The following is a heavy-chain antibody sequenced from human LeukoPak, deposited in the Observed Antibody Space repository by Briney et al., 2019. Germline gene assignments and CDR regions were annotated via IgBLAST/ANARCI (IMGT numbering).Heavy chain of an antibody. CDR3: ARNLGYSYGYSSENWFDP. CDR2: INHSGST. Sequence: SETLSLTCAVYGGSFSGYYWSWIRQPPGKGLEWIGEINHSGSTNCNPSLKSRVTISVDTSKNQFSLKLSSVTAADTAVYYCARNLGYSYGYSSENWFDPWGQGTLVTVSS. D-gene: IGHD5-18*01. J-gene: IGHJ5*02. V-gene: IGHV4-34*01. CDR1: GGSFSGYY.